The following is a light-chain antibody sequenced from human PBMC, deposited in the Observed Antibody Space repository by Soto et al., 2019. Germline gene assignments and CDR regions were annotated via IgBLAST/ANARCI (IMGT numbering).Light chain of an antibody. Sequence: EIVMPQSPVTLSVSPGARSPLSCRASQGVSSNLAWYQQHPGQATRLLIYGASTRATGIPARFTGSGSGTEFTLTISSLQSEEFAVYFCKQYNNWPRTVGPGTKVDIK. V-gene: IGKV3-15*01. CDR1: QGVSSN. J-gene: IGKJ1*01. CDR2: GAS. CDR3: KQYNNWPRT.